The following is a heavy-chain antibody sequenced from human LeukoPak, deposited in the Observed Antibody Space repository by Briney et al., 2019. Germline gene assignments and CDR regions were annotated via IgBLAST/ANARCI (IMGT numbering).Heavy chain of an antibody. Sequence: PGESLRLSCAASGFTFSSYAMNWVRQAPGKGLEWVSGISNSGGSTYYADSVKGRFTISRDNSKNTLYLQMNSLRAEDTAVYYCAKETSSSFDYWGQGTLVTVSS. V-gene: IGHV3-23*01. J-gene: IGHJ4*02. D-gene: IGHD6-6*01. CDR2: ISNSGGST. CDR1: GFTFSSYA. CDR3: AKETSSSFDY.